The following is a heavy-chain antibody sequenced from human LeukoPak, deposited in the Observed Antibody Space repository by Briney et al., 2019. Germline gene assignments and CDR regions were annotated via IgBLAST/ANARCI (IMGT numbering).Heavy chain of an antibody. Sequence: GRSLRLSCAASGLTFSSYGMHWVRQAPGKGLEWVAVISYDGSNKYYADSVKGRFTISRDNSKNTLYLQMNSLRAEDTAVYYCAKGGLWGITDYWGQGTLVTVSS. V-gene: IGHV3-30*18. J-gene: IGHJ4*02. CDR3: AKGGLWGITDY. CDR1: GLTFSSYG. D-gene: IGHD3-16*01. CDR2: ISYDGSNK.